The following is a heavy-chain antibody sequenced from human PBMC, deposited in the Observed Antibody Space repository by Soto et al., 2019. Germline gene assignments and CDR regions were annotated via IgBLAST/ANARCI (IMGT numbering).Heavy chain of an antibody. Sequence: QVQLQQWGAGLLKPSETLSLTCAVYGGSFSGYYWSWIRQPPGKGLEWIGEINHSGSTNYNPSLMSRVTISVDTSKNQFSRKLSSVTAAETAVYYCARLQQLVLYYYGMDVWGQGTTVTVSS. CDR1: GGSFSGYY. CDR2: INHSGST. J-gene: IGHJ6*02. V-gene: IGHV4-34*01. D-gene: IGHD6-13*01. CDR3: ARLQQLVLYYYGMDV.